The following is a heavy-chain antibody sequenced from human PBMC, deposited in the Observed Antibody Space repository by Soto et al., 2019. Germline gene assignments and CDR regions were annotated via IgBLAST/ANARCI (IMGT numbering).Heavy chain of an antibody. CDR3: AREENCSDGICYSEYFQR. J-gene: IGHJ1*01. CDR2: VNPSGGST. CDR1: GYIFTAYS. D-gene: IGHD2-15*01. Sequence: ASVKVSCKASGYIFTAYSMHWVRQAPGQGLEWMGVVNPSGGSTNYAQKFQGRITMTRDTSTSTVYMDLSSLTSEDTAVYYCAREENCSDGICYSEYFQRWGQGTLVTVSS. V-gene: IGHV1-46*01.